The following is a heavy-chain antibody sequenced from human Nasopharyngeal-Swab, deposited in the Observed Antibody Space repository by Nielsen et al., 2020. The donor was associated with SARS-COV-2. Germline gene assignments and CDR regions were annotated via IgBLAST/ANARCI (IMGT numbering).Heavy chain of an antibody. CDR2: INHSGST. Sequence: WIRQPPGKGLEWIGGINHSGSTNYNPSLKSRVTISVDTSKNQFSLKLSSVTAADTAVYYCARSIAAAGNFPRIRVFPDVWGKGTTVTVSS. D-gene: IGHD6-13*01. V-gene: IGHV4-34*01. J-gene: IGHJ6*04. CDR3: ARSIAAAGNFPRIRVFPDV.